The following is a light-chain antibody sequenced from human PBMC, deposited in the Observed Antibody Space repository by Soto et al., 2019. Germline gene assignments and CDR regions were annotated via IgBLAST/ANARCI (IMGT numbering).Light chain of an antibody. CDR3: AAWDDSVYV. CDR1: SSNIGSNT. CDR2: SNN. V-gene: IGLV1-44*01. J-gene: IGLJ1*01. Sequence: QSVLTQPPSASGTPGQRVTISCSGSSSNIGSNTVNWYQQLPGTAPKLLIYSNNQRPSGVPDRFSGSKSGTSASLAISGLQSEDDADYYCAAWDDSVYVFGTGTKVTVL.